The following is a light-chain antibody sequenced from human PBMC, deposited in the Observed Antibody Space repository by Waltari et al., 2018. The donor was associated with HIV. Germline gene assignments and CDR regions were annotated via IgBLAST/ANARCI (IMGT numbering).Light chain of an antibody. Sequence: QSVLTQPPSASGTPGQRVTISCSGSSSNIGSHSVNWYQQLPGTAPKLLIYPNVQRPSGVPDRFSGSKSGTSASLAITGLQSKDEADYYCAAWDDSLIGVIFGGGTKLTVL. CDR2: PNV. V-gene: IGLV1-44*01. J-gene: IGLJ2*01. CDR1: SSNIGSHS. CDR3: AAWDDSLIGVI.